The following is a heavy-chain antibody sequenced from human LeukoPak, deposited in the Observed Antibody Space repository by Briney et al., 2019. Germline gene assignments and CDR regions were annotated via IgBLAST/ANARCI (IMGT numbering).Heavy chain of an antibody. D-gene: IGHD1-26*01. J-gene: IGHJ6*02. CDR1: GYTFTSYD. Sequence: ASVKVSCKASGYTFTSYDINWVRQATGQGLEWMGWMNPSSGNTGYAQKFQGRVTMTRNTSISTAYMELSSLRSEDTAVYYCARSSSGSYPLYYYYGMDVWGQGTTVTVSS. CDR2: MNPSSGNT. CDR3: ARSSSGSYPLYYYYGMDV. V-gene: IGHV1-8*01.